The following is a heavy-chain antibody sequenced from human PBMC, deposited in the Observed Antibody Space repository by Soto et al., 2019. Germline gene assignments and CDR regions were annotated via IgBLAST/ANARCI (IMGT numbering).Heavy chain of an antibody. D-gene: IGHD1-20*01. CDR2: IKHDGSEK. CDR3: ARMNTKRYRRPLHFYFYGMDV. J-gene: IGHJ6*02. CDR1: GFTFRDYW. V-gene: IGHV3-7*03. Sequence: EVHLVESGGDLVQPGGSLRLSCVGSGFTFRDYWMSWVRQAPGKGLEWVANIKHDGSEKYSVDSVMGRFTVSRDNAKDSLFLNLNSLRVDDTAVYYCARMNTKRYRRPLHFYFYGMDVWGQGTTVTVSS.